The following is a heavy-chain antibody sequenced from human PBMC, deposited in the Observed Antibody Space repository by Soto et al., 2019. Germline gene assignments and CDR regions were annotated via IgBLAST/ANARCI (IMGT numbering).Heavy chain of an antibody. CDR1: GYTLTNYA. CDR3: ARDCTGGSCFCIY. D-gene: IGHD2-15*01. V-gene: IGHV1-18*01. Sequence: QVQLVQSASEVKKPGASVKVSCKASGYTLTNYAISWVRQAPGQGPEWMGWINTYNGKSHYAQKFQGRVTMTTDTSTNTAYMELRSLTSDDTAVYYCARDCTGGSCFCIYWGQGTMVTVSS. J-gene: IGHJ4*02. CDR2: INTYNGKS.